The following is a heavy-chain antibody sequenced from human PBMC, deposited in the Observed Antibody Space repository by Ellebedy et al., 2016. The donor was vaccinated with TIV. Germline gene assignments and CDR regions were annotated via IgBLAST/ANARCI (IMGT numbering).Heavy chain of an antibody. CDR2: IKQDGSEK. D-gene: IGHD6-19*01. J-gene: IGHJ4*02. V-gene: IGHV3-7*01. CDR1: GLTFSNYW. Sequence: GGSLRLSCAASGLTFSNYWMSWVRQAPGKGLEWVAIIKQDGSEKYYVDSVKGRFSISRDNAKNSLYVQMNSLRDEDTAVYYCARDQWLGRAYYFDSWGQGTLVTVSS. CDR3: ARDQWLGRAYYFDS.